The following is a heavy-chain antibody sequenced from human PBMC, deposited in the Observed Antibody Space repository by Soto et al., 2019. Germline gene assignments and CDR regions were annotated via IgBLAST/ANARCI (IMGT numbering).Heavy chain of an antibody. CDR1: GCTVSSNY. D-gene: IGHD2-21*01. J-gene: IGHJ6*02. Sequence: GGSLRLSCAGSGCTVSSNYMSWVRQAPGKGLEWVSVIYSGGSTYYADSVKGRFTISRDNSKNTLYLQMNSLRAEDTAVYYCARLLCYGDYYYYGMDVSGQGTTVTV. CDR2: IYSGGST. CDR3: ARLLCYGDYYYYGMDV. V-gene: IGHV3-53*01.